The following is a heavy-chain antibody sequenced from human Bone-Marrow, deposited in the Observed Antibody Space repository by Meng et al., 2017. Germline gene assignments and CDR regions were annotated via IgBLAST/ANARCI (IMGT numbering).Heavy chain of an antibody. CDR3: ARGRVTTVTTPNWYFDL. V-gene: IGHV4-34*01. D-gene: IGHD4-17*01. Sequence: HVPPHQWGEGPLKPSEPLSLPCAVYGGSFSGYYWSWIRQPPGKGLEWIGEINHSGSTNYNPSLKSRVTISVDTSKNQFSLKLSSVTAADTAVYYCARGRVTTVTTPNWYFDLWGRGTLVTVSS. J-gene: IGHJ2*01. CDR2: INHSGST. CDR1: GGSFSGYY.